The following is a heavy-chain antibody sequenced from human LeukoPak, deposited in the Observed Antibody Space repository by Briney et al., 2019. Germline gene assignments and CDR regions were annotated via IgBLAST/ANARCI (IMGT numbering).Heavy chain of an antibody. J-gene: IGHJ4*02. Sequence: SETLSLTCTVSGGSISSYYWSWIRQPPGKGLEWIGYIYYSGSTNYNPSLKSRVTISVDTSKNQFSLELSSVTAADTAVYYCARDPLDSPFDYWGQGTLVTVSS. D-gene: IGHD1-1*01. CDR2: IYYSGST. CDR3: ARDPLDSPFDY. V-gene: IGHV4-59*01. CDR1: GGSISSYY.